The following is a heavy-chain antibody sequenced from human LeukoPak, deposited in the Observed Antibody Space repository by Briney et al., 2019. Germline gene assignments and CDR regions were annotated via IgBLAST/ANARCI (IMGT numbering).Heavy chain of an antibody. Sequence: SSETLSLTCAVYGGSFSGYYWSWIRQPPGKGLEWIGEINHSGSTNYNPSLKSRVTISVDTSKNQFSLKLSSVTAADTAVYYCARGLRPARYWGQGTLVTVSS. CDR2: INHSGST. CDR3: ARGLRPARY. CDR1: GGSFSGYY. V-gene: IGHV4-34*01. J-gene: IGHJ4*02.